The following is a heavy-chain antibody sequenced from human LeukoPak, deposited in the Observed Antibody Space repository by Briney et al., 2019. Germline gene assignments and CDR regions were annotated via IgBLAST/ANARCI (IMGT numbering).Heavy chain of an antibody. CDR2: IYHSGST. CDR1: GGSISSGGYY. V-gene: IGHV4-30-2*01. CDR3: AKALPLHDYSRVGGGSYYGACDY. J-gene: IGHJ4*02. Sequence: PSQTLSLTCTVSGGSISSGGYYWSWIRQPPGKGLEWIGYIYHSGSTYYNPSLKSRVTISVDRSKNQFSLKLSSVTAADTAVYYCAKALPLHDYSRVGGGSYYGACDYWGQGTLVTVSS. D-gene: IGHD1-26*01.